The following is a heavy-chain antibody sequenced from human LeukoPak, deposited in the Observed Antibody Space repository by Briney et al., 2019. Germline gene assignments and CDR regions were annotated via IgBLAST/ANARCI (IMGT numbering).Heavy chain of an antibody. CDR1: GGTFSSYA. V-gene: IGHV1-69*05. CDR3: GRESNYDSGFLNY. D-gene: IGHD4-11*01. Sequence: GASVKVSCKASGGTFSSYAISWVRQAPGQGLEWMGRIIPIFGTANYAQKFQGRVTITTDESTSTAYMELSSLRSEDTAVYYCGRESNYDSGFLNYWGQGTLVTVSS. J-gene: IGHJ4*02. CDR2: IIPIFGTA.